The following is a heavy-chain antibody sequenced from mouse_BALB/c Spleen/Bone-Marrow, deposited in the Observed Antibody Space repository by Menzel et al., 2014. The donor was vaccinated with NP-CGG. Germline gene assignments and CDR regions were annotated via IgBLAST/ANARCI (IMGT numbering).Heavy chain of an antibody. Sequence: VHLQQSGSVLVRPGAPVKLSCKASGYTFTSSWMHWAKQRPGQGLEWIGEIHPNSGNTNYNEKSKGKATLTVDTSSSTAYVDLSSLTSEDSAVYYCARYWSGFAYWGQGTLVTVSA. CDR1: GYTFTSSW. CDR2: IHPNSGNT. V-gene: IGHV1S130*01. D-gene: IGHD4-1*01. CDR3: ARYWSGFAY. J-gene: IGHJ3*01.